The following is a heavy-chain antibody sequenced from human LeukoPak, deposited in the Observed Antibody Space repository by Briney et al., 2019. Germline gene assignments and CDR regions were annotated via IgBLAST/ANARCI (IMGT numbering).Heavy chain of an antibody. CDR1: GYSFTSYW. J-gene: IGHJ4*02. D-gene: IGHD3-22*01. CDR3: ARHVGITMNR. V-gene: IGHV5-10-1*01. CDR2: IDPSDSYT. Sequence: GESLKISCKGSGYSFTSYWISWVRQMPGKGLERMGRIDPSDSYTNYSPSFQGHVTISADKSISTAYLQWSSLKASDTAMYYCARHVGITMNRWGQGTLVTVSS.